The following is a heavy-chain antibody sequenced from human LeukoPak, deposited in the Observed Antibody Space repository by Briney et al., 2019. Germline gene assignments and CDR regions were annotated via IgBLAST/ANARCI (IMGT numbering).Heavy chain of an antibody. CDR2: IIPVLNIT. Sequence: RASVQGSCKTSGGTFSTSAITWVRQAPGQGLEWMGRIIPVLNITTYAQRFQGRVTITADTSTSTVYMELSSLRSEETAVYYCARDQGLTAPPPYGLDVWGQGTTVIVSS. CDR3: ARDQGLTAPPPYGLDV. CDR1: GGTFSTSA. J-gene: IGHJ6*02. V-gene: IGHV1-69*04. D-gene: IGHD5-18*01.